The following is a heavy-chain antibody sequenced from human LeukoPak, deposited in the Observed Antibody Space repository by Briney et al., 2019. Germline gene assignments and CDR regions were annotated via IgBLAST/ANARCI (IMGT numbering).Heavy chain of an antibody. Sequence: SETLSLTCTVSGGSISSYYWSWIRQPPGKGLEWIGYIYYSGSTNYNPSLKSRVTISVDTSKNQFSLKLSSVTAADTAVYYCARGGWYDSFFDYRGQGTLVTVSS. CDR3: ARGGWYDSFFDY. CDR1: GGSISSYY. J-gene: IGHJ4*02. CDR2: IYYSGST. V-gene: IGHV4-59*01. D-gene: IGHD3-9*01.